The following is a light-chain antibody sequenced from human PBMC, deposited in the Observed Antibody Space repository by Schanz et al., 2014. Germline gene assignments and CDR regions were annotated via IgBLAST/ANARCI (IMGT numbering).Light chain of an antibody. CDR1: QSVGRN. CDR2: GAS. Sequence: EILMTQSPVTLSVSPGERVTLFCRASQSVGRNLAWYQQKPGQAPRLLIYGASTRASGIPDRFSGSGSGTDLTLTISRLEPEDSAVYYCHQYGTSPFTFGPGTTVDIK. V-gene: IGKV3-20*01. CDR3: HQYGTSPFT. J-gene: IGKJ3*01.